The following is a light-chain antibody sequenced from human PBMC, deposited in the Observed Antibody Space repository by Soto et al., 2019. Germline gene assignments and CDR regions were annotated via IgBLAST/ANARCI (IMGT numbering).Light chain of an antibody. CDR3: QQYYSYPLT. J-gene: IGKJ4*01. CDR1: QSISSY. CDR2: AAS. Sequence: AIRMTQSPSSLSASTGDRVTITCRASQSISSYLAWYKQKPGKAPKLLIYAASTLQSGVPSRFSGSGSGTDFTLTISCLQSEDFATYYGQQYYSYPLTFGGGTKVEIK. V-gene: IGKV1-8*01.